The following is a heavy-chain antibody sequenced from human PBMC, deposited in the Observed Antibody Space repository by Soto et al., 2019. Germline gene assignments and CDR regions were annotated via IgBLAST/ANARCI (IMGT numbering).Heavy chain of an antibody. CDR1: GGSISSSSYY. J-gene: IGHJ4*02. Sequence: QLQLQESGPGLVKPSETLSLTCTVSGGSISSSSYYWGWIRQPPGKGLEWIGSIYYSGSTYYNPSLKSRVTISVDTSKNQFSLKLSSVTAADTAVYYGARLGYSYGYVIDYWGQGTLVTVSS. D-gene: IGHD5-18*01. CDR2: IYYSGST. V-gene: IGHV4-39*01. CDR3: ARLGYSYGYVIDY.